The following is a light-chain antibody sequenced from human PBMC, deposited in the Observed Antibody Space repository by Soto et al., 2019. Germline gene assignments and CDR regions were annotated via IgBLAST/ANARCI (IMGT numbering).Light chain of an antibody. Sequence: QSVLTQPPSASGTPGQRVTISCSGSSSNIGRNAVNWYQQLPGTVPKLLIYGNYQRPSGVPDRFSGSESATSASLAISGLQSEDEADYYCQSYDSSLSAVVFGGGTQLTVL. CDR3: QSYDSSLSAVV. J-gene: IGLJ3*02. CDR2: GNY. V-gene: IGLV1-44*01. CDR1: SSNIGRNA.